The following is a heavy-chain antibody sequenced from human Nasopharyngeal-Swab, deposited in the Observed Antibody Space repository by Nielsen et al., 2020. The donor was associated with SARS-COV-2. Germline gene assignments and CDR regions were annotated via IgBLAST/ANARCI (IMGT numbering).Heavy chain of an antibody. J-gene: IGHJ6*02. CDR2: INPDGSST. Sequence: GESLKISWAASGFTFCSYWMHLVRQAPGKGLVWVSRINPDGSSTDYAGSVKGRFTISRDNAKNTLYLQMSSLRAEETAVYYYARSRSAMDVWGQGTTVTVSS. CDR3: ARSRSAMDV. V-gene: IGHV3-74*01. CDR1: GFTFCSYW.